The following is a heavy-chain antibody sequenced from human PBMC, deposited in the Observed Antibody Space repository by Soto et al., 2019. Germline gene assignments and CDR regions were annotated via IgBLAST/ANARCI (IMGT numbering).Heavy chain of an antibody. CDR1: GFTFSSYS. Sequence: GGSLRLSCAASGFTFSSYSMNWVRQAPGKGLEWVSSISSSSSYIYYADSVKGRLTISRDNAKNSLYLQMNSLRAEDTAVYYCARVSGYSYGPGTYWGQGTLVTVSS. CDR3: ARVSGYSYGPGTY. D-gene: IGHD5-18*01. CDR2: ISSSSSYI. J-gene: IGHJ4*02. V-gene: IGHV3-21*01.